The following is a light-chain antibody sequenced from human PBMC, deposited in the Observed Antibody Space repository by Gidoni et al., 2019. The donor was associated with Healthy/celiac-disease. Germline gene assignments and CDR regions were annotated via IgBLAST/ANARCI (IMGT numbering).Light chain of an antibody. CDR2: DAS. CDR1: QSVSSY. V-gene: IGKV3-11*01. Sequence: EIVLTQSPATLSLSPGERATLSCRASQSVSSYLAWYQQKPGQAPRPLIYDASNRATGIPARFSGSGSGTDFTLTISSREPEDFAVYYCQQRSNWPRTFGQGTKVEIK. CDR3: QQRSNWPRT. J-gene: IGKJ1*01.